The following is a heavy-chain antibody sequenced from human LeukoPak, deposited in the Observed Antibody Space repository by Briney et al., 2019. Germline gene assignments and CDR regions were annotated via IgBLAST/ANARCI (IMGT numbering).Heavy chain of an antibody. Sequence: SETLSLTCAVYGGSFSGYYWSWIRQPPGKGLEWIGEINHSGSTNYNPSLKSRVTISVDTSKNQFSLKLSSVTAADTAVYYCAKDQQTLWFGELFDAFDIWGQGTMVTVSS. D-gene: IGHD3-10*01. J-gene: IGHJ3*02. CDR1: GGSFSGYY. CDR3: AKDQQTLWFGELFDAFDI. V-gene: IGHV4-34*01. CDR2: INHSGST.